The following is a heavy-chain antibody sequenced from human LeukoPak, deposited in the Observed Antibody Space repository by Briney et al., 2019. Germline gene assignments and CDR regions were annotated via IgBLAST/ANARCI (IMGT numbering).Heavy chain of an antibody. Sequence: ASVKVSCKASGYTFTSYYMHWVRQAPGQGLEWMGIINPSGGSTSYAQKFQGRVTMTRDMSTSTVYMELSSLRSEDTAVYYCARRYYDFWSGYHYYYYYMDVWGKGTTVTVSS. CDR2: INPSGGST. D-gene: IGHD3-3*01. CDR3: ARRYYDFWSGYHYYYYYMDV. V-gene: IGHV1-46*01. CDR1: GYTFTSYY. J-gene: IGHJ6*03.